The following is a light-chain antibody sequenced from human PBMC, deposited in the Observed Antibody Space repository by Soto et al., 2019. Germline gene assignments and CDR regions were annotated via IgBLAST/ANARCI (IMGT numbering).Light chain of an antibody. CDR1: QTVLYSSNNKNN. CDR2: WAS. CDR3: QQYYSTPIT. J-gene: IGKJ5*01. V-gene: IGKV4-1*01. Sequence: DTAMLQSPASLTVSLSCMATLNCKSSQTVLYSSNNKNNLAWYRQKPGQPPKLLIYWASTRESGVPGRFSGSGSGTDFTLTISSLQAEDVAVYDCQQYYSTPITFGQGTRLEIK.